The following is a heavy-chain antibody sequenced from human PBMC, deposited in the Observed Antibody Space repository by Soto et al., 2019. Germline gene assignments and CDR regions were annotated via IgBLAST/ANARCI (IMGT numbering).Heavy chain of an antibody. CDR3: ARGTGKNCSGGSCHEKQFRLFDP. V-gene: IGHV4-59*01. CDR1: GGSISSYY. Sequence: NPSETLSLTCTVSGGSISSYYWSWIRQPPGKGLEWIGYIYYSGSTNYNPSLKSRVTISVDTSKNQFSLKLSSVTAADTAVYYCARGTGKNCSGGSCHEKQFRLFDPWGQGTLVTVSS. D-gene: IGHD2-15*01. J-gene: IGHJ5*02. CDR2: IYYSGST.